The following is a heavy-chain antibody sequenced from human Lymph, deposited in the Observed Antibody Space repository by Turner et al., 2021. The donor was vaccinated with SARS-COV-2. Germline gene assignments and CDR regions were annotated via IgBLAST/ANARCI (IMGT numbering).Heavy chain of an antibody. Sequence: QVQLVESGGGVVQPGRSLRLSCAASGFTFSSYAIHWVRQAPGKGLEWVAIISYDGSNKYYADSVKGRFTISRDNSKNTLYLQMNSLRAEDAAVYYCARAYSGSYYYGMDVWGQGTTVTVS. V-gene: IGHV3-30-3*01. CDR3: ARAYSGSYYYGMDV. J-gene: IGHJ6*02. CDR2: ISYDGSNK. CDR1: GFTFSSYA. D-gene: IGHD1-26*01.